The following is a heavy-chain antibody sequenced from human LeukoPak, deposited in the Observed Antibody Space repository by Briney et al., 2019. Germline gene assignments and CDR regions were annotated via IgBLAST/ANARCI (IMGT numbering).Heavy chain of an antibody. CDR2: IWYDGSNK. V-gene: IGHV3-33*06. Sequence: GGSLRLSCAASGFTFSSYGMHWVRQAPGKGLEWVAVIWYDGSNKYYADSVKGRFTISRDNSKNTLYLQINSLRAEDTAVYYCAKDHDYDTAPDAFDIWGQGTMVTVSS. J-gene: IGHJ3*02. CDR1: GFTFSSYG. CDR3: AKDHDYDTAPDAFDI. D-gene: IGHD3-22*01.